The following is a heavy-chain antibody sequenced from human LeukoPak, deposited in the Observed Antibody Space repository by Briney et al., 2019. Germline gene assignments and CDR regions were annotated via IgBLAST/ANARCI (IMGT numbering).Heavy chain of an antibody. CDR3: ATPGSN. Sequence: GGSLKLSCTASGFSFRSYAMHWVRQAPGKGLEYVSAISRSGNTTYYADSVKGRFTVSRDNSKKTLFLQMSDLRPEDTAVYYCATPGSNWGQGSLVIVSS. V-gene: IGHV3-64*02. CDR2: ISRSGNTT. D-gene: IGHD6-13*01. CDR1: GFSFRSYA. J-gene: IGHJ4*02.